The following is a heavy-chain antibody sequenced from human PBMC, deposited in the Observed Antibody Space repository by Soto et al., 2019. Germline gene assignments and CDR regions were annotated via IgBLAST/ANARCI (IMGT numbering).Heavy chain of an antibody. V-gene: IGHV1-18*01. CDR1: GYTFTHYG. CDR3: ARDLHSGGKYWYFDI. J-gene: IGHJ2*01. Sequence: QVQLVQSGAEVKKPGASVKVSCKASGYTFTHYGITWVRQAPGQGLEWMGWINSFSGDTNYPQKLQGRLTMTTDTSTNTVYMELRKLRSDDTAAYYCARDLHSGGKYWYFDIWGRGTLVTVSS. D-gene: IGHD2-15*01. CDR2: INSFSGDT.